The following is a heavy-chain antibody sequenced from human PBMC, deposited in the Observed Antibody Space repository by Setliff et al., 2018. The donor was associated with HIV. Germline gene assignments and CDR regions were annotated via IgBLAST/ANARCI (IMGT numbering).Heavy chain of an antibody. CDR3: ARARSDWYNVRPYYFDL. Sequence: PSETLSLTCTVSGGSISTHYWSWIRQPPGKGLEWIGTVYYDASTIYTPSLNSRVTISVDKSKNQFSLTLSSVTAADTAVYYCARARSDWYNVRPYYFDLWGQGTPVTVSS. J-gene: IGHJ4*02. CDR1: GGSISTHY. CDR2: VYYDAST. V-gene: IGHV4-59*08. D-gene: IGHD6-19*01.